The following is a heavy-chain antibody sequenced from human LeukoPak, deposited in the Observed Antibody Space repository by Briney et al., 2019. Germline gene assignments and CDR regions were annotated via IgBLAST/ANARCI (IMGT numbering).Heavy chain of an antibody. V-gene: IGHV3-7*05. CDR2: INQDGSEK. CDR1: GFSFSTYW. J-gene: IGHJ4*02. Sequence: GGSLRLSCAASGFSFSTYWMSWVRQAPGKGLEWVAAINQDGSEKYYVDSVKGRFTISRDNAKNSLYLQMNSLRAEDTAVYYCATSIEIAASGNYWGQGTLVTVSS. D-gene: IGHD6-13*01. CDR3: ATSIEIAASGNY.